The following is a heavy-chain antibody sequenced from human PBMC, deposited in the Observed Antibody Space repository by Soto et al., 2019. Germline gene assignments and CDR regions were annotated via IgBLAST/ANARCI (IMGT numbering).Heavy chain of an antibody. D-gene: IGHD3-3*01. Sequence: LGTLSLTRAVYGGAFRGFYWRRVRQPPGKGLEWIGEINHSGSTNYNPSLKSRVTISVDTSKNQFSLKLSSVTAADTAVYYCARVGTYYDFWSGSLPALFDYWGQGTLVTVSS. J-gene: IGHJ4*02. CDR2: INHSGST. V-gene: IGHV4-34*01. CDR1: GGAFRGFY. CDR3: ARVGTYYDFWSGSLPALFDY.